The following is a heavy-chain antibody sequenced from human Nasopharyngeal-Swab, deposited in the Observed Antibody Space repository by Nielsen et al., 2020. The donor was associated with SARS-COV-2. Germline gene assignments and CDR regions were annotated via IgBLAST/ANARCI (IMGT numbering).Heavy chain of an antibody. D-gene: IGHD5-12*01. J-gene: IGHJ6*02. V-gene: IGHV3-43*02. CDR2: ISGDGGST. CDR1: GFTFDDYA. CDR3: AKDRDSGDDSDDYYHYYGMDV. Sequence: GESLKISCAASGFTFDDYAMHWVRQAPGKGLEWVSLISGDGGSTHYADSVKGRFTISRDNSKNTVSLQMNSLRAEDTAIYYCAKDRDSGDDSDDYYHYYGMDVWGQGTTVTVSS.